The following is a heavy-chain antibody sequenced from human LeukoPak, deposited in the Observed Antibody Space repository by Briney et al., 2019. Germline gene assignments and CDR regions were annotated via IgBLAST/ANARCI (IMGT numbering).Heavy chain of an antibody. CDR2: INHSGST. V-gene: IGHV4-34*01. Sequence: PETLSLTCAVYGGSFSGYYWSWIRQPPGKGLEWIGEINHSGSTNYNPSLKSRVTISVDTSKNQFSLKLSSVTAADTAVYYCARGRKGSGYYFTAPPIDYWGQGTLVTVSS. CDR3: ARGRKGSGYYFTAPPIDY. J-gene: IGHJ4*02. D-gene: IGHD3-22*01. CDR1: GGSFSGYY.